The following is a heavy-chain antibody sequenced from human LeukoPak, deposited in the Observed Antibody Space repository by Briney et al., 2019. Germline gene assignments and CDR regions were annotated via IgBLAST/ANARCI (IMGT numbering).Heavy chain of an antibody. CDR2: ISAYNGNT. CDR3: ARDRAGTNLDWFDP. D-gene: IGHD1-14*01. J-gene: IGHJ5*02. Sequence: ASVKVSCKASGYTFTSYGISWVRQAPGQGLEWMGWISAYNGNTNYAQKPQGRVTMTTDTSTSTAYMELRSLRSDDTAVYYCARDRAGTNLDWFDPWGQGTLVTVSS. CDR1: GYTFTSYG. V-gene: IGHV1-18*01.